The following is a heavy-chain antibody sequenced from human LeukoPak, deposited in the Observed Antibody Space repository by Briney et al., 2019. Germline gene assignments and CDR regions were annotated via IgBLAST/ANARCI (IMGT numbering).Heavy chain of an antibody. CDR1: GGSISSSTYY. CDR2: IYHSGST. V-gene: IGHV4-39*07. Sequence: SETLSLTCTVSGGSISSSTYYWGWIRQPPGKGLEWIGSIYHSGSTYYNPSLKSRVTISVDTSKNQFSLKLSSVTAADTAVYYCARDGGSLGDYWGQGTLVTVSS. CDR3: ARDGGSLGDY. J-gene: IGHJ4*02. D-gene: IGHD1-26*01.